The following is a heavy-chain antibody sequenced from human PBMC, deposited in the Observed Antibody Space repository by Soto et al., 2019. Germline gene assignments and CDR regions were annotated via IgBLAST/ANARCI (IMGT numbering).Heavy chain of an antibody. Sequence: PGGSLRLSCAASGFTFSSHWMSWVRQAPGKGLEWVANIKQDGSEKYYVDSVKGRFTISRDNAKNSLYLQMNSLRAEDTAVYYCARAQYSGYDVPDYYYYYMDVWGKGTTVTVSS. J-gene: IGHJ6*03. CDR1: GFTFSSHW. D-gene: IGHD5-12*01. CDR3: ARAQYSGYDVPDYYYYYMDV. CDR2: IKQDGSEK. V-gene: IGHV3-7*01.